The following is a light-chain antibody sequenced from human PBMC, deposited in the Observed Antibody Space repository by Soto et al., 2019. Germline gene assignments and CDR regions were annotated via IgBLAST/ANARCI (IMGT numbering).Light chain of an antibody. CDR3: AAWDDSLSGRYV. CDR1: SSNIGSNY. Sequence: QSVLTQPPSASGTPGQRVTISCSGSSSNIGSNYVYWYQQFPGSAPKLLIYRNDQRPSGVPDRFSGSKSGTSASLAISGLRSEDEADYYCAAWDDSLSGRYVFGTGTKLTVL. CDR2: RND. V-gene: IGLV1-47*01. J-gene: IGLJ1*01.